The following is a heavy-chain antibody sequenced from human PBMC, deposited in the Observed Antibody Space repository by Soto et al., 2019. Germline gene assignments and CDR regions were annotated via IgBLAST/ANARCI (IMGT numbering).Heavy chain of an antibody. CDR2: IYPGDSDT. J-gene: IGHJ5*02. D-gene: IGHD6-6*01. V-gene: IGHV5-51*01. CDR1: GYSFSSYW. Sequence: GESLKISCKGSGYSFSSYWIGWVRQMPGKGLEWMGIIYPGDSDTRYSPSFQGQVTISADKSINTAYPQWSSLKASDTAMYYCARHGSIGARQNWFDPWGQGTLVTVSS. CDR3: ARHGSIGARQNWFDP.